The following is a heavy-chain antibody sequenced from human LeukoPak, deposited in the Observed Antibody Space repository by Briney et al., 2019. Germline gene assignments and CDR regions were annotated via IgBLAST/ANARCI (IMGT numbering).Heavy chain of an antibody. V-gene: IGHV4-38-2*01. Sequence: SETLSLTCAVYGGSFSGYYWGWIRQPPGKGLEWIGSIYHSGSTYYNPSLKSRVTISVDTSKNQFSLKLSSVTAADTAVYYCARAGYCSGGSCYFTRWGQGTLVTVSS. J-gene: IGHJ4*02. D-gene: IGHD2-15*01. CDR2: IYHSGST. CDR3: ARAGYCSGGSCYFTR. CDR1: GGSFSGYY.